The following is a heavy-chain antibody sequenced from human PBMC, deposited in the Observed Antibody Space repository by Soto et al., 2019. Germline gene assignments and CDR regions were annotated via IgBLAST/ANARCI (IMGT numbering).Heavy chain of an antibody. CDR1: GYTFTSYG. CDR2: ISAYNGNT. J-gene: IGHJ4*02. CDR3: AREAVDDSSGYYYGFDY. Sequence: ASVNVSCKASGYTFTSYGISWVRQAPGQGLEWMGWISAYNGNTNYAQKLQGRVTMTTDTSTSTAYMELRSLRSDDTAVYYCAREAVDDSSGYYYGFDYWGQGTLVTVSS. V-gene: IGHV1-18*01. D-gene: IGHD3-22*01.